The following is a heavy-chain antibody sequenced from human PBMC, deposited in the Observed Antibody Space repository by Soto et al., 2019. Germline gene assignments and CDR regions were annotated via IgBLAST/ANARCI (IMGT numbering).Heavy chain of an antibody. CDR2: TYYRSKWYN. CDR3: AGETGIVGATPYYGMDV. CDR1: GDSVSSNSAA. J-gene: IGHJ6*02. V-gene: IGHV6-1*01. D-gene: IGHD1-26*01. Sequence: SQTLSLTCAISGDSVSSNSAAWNWIRQSPSRGLEWLGRTYYRSKWYNDYAVSVKSRITINPDTSKNQFSLQLNSVTPEDTAVYYCAGETGIVGATPYYGMDVWGQGTTVTVSS.